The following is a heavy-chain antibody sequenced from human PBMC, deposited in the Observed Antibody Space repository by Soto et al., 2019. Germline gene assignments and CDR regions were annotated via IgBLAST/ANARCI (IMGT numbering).Heavy chain of an antibody. CDR3: ARVAEMGSVTKGYYYYMDV. V-gene: IGHV1-69*04. Sequence: VQWVKFGAGGKKPGSSLKVPCRALGDTLSTPTISWGRQAPGQGLGWMGGIIPILGVANYAQKFQGRVTITADKSTTTAYMELSSLRSADTAVYYCARVAEMGSVTKGYYYYMDVWGKGTTVTVSS. CDR2: IIPILGVA. CDR1: GDTLSTPT. J-gene: IGHJ6*03. D-gene: IGHD3-10*01.